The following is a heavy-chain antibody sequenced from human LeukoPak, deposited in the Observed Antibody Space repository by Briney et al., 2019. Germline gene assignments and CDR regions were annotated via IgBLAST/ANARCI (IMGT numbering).Heavy chain of an antibody. D-gene: IGHD3-10*01. CDR1: GGTFSSYA. CDR3: ASPNQVRSHDAFDI. J-gene: IGHJ3*02. V-gene: IGHV1-69*06. CDR2: IIPIFGTA. Sequence: GASVKVSCKASGGTFSSYAISWVRQAPGQGLEWMGGIIPIFGTANYAQKFQGRVTITADKSTSTAYMELSSLRSEDTAVYYCASPNQVRSHDAFDIWGQGTMVTVSS.